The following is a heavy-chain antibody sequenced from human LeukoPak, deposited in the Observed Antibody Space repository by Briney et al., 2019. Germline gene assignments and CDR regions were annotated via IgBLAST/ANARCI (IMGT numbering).Heavy chain of an antibody. CDR1: GYTFTSYA. CDR2: INAGNGNT. J-gene: IGHJ4*02. Sequence: ASVKVSCKASGYTFTSYAMHWVRQAPGQRLEWMGWINAGNGNTKYTQKFQGRVTITRDTSASTAYMELSSLRSEDTAVYYCARVLGRYSSSCLGYWGQGTLVTVSS. V-gene: IGHV1-3*01. CDR3: ARVLGRYSSSCLGY. D-gene: IGHD6-13*01.